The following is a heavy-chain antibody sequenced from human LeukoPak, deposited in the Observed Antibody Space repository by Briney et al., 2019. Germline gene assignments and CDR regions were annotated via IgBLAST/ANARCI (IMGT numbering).Heavy chain of an antibody. D-gene: IGHD4-23*01. CDR3: ARGIFYGGRNQYIWFDL. CDR2: ISNSGSS. V-gene: IGHV4-34*01. J-gene: IGHJ5*02. CDR1: GGPFRGFF. Sequence: PSETLSLTCAVYGGPFRGFFWSWLRQAPGKGLEWIGEISNSGSSNYNPSLKSRITISVDKSKNQFSLRLTSVTAADTAVYYCARGIFYGGRNQYIWFDLWGQGTLVTVSS.